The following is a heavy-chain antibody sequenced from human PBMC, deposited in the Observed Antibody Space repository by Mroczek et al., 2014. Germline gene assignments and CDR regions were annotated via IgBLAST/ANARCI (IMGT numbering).Heavy chain of an antibody. CDR3: ARDASPVAVAGYFDY. D-gene: IGHD6-19*01. CDR1: GFTFSSYA. V-gene: IGHV3-30-3*01. J-gene: IGHJ4*02. CDR2: ISYDGSNK. Sequence: VQLLETGGGVVQPGRSLRLSCAASGFTFSSYAMHWVRQAPGKGLEWVAVISYDGSNKYYADSVKGRFTISRDNSKNTLYLQMNSLRAEDTAVYYCARDASPVAVAGYFDYWGQGTLVHRLL.